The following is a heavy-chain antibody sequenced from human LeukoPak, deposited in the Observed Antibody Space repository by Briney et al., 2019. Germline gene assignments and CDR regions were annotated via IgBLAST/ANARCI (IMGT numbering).Heavy chain of an antibody. Sequence: SVTVSCKASGGTFSSYAISWVRQAPGQGLEWMGRIIPILGIANYAQKFQGRVTITADKSTSTAYMELSSLRSEDTAVYYCARDTPPPYCGGDCYSLDYWGQGTLVTVSS. CDR1: GGTFSSYA. J-gene: IGHJ4*02. V-gene: IGHV1-69*04. CDR2: IIPILGIA. D-gene: IGHD2-21*02. CDR3: ARDTPPPYCGGDCYSLDY.